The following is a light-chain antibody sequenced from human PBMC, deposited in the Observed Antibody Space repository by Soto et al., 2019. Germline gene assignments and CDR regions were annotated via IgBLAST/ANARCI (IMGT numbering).Light chain of an antibody. J-gene: IGKJ5*01. V-gene: IGKV3-11*01. CDR3: QQRNNWPPIT. CDR1: QSFRMY. Sequence: SVLTQSPGSLSFSPWERATLSWSSSQSFRMYLSWYQQKPGQAPRLLIYDASTRATGIPARFSGSGSETDFTLTITSLEPEDFAVYYCQQRNNWPPITFGQGTRLETK. CDR2: DAS.